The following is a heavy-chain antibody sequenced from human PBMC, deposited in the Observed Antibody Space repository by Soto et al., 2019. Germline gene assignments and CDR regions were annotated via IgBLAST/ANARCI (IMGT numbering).Heavy chain of an antibody. D-gene: IGHD3-9*01. Sequence: GGSLRLSCAASGFTFSSYSMNWVRQAPGKGLEWVSSISSSSSYIYYADSVKGRFTISRDNAKNSLYLQMNSLRAEDTAVYYCATVPDYDILTGSPDYYYYMDVWGKGTTVTVSS. V-gene: IGHV3-21*01. CDR3: ATVPDYDILTGSPDYYYYMDV. CDR1: GFTFSSYS. CDR2: ISSSSSYI. J-gene: IGHJ6*03.